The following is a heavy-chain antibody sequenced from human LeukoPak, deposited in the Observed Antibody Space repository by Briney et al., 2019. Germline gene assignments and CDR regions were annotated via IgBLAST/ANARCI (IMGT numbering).Heavy chain of an antibody. V-gene: IGHV3-33*01. CDR1: GFTFNNYG. D-gene: IGHD1-26*01. Sequence: GGSLRLSCAAPGFTFNNYGMHWVRQAPGKGLEWVAVIRSDGNNKYYVDSVKGRFTVSRDKSKNTLYLQMNSLRAEDTAVCYCAREYSGSYYVAAFDVWGQGTLVTVSS. CDR3: AREYSGSYYVAAFDV. CDR2: IRSDGNNK. J-gene: IGHJ3*01.